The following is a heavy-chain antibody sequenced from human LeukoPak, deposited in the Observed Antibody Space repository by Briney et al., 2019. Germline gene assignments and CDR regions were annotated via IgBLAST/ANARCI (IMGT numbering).Heavy chain of an antibody. CDR2: IKQDESEK. V-gene: IGHV3-7*01. CDR3: ARGSRGFVDY. CDR1: GFTFSSYW. D-gene: IGHD3-10*01. Sequence: PGGSLRLSCAASGFTFSSYWMSWVRQPLGQGLEWVANIKQDESEKYYVDSVKGRFTISRDNAKNSLYLQMNSLRAEDTAVYYCARGSRGFVDYWGQGTLVTVSS. J-gene: IGHJ4*02.